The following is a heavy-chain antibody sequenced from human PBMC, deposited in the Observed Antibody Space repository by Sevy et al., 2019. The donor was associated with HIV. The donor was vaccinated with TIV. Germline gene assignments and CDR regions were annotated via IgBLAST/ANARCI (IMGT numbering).Heavy chain of an antibody. J-gene: IGHJ4*02. V-gene: IGHV3-23*01. CDR3: AREGSTQPHDY. D-gene: IGHD3-10*01. Sequence: GGSLRLSCAASGFTFAKYSMSWVRQAPGKGLEWVSTFSFGCGRINYADSVKGRFTISRDDSKNTLFLQMNSLRAEDTATYFCAREGSTQPHDYWGQGTLVTVS. CDR1: GFTFAKYS. CDR2: FSFGCGRI.